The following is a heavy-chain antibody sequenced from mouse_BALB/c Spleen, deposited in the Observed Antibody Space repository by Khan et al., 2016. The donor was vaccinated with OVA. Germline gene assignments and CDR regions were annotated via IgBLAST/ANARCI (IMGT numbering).Heavy chain of an antibody. J-gene: IGHJ4*01. D-gene: IGHD2-3*01. CDR1: GYSITSDYA. Sequence: EVQLVESGPGLVKPSQSLSLTCTVTGYSITSDYAWNWIRQSPGNKLEWMGYISYSGSTNYNPSLKSRISITRDTTKNQFFLQLSTVTTADTAAYYCARDGSRYNYAMDYWGQGTSVTVSS. CDR3: ARDGSRYNYAMDY. V-gene: IGHV3-2*02. CDR2: ISYSGST.